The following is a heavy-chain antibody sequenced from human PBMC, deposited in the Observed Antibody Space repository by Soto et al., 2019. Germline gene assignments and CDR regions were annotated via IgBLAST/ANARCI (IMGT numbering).Heavy chain of an antibody. CDR2: IIPIFGTA. CDR3: ARRVVVAALSYYYSGMDV. V-gene: IGHV1-69*13. Sequence: SVKVSCKASGGTFSSYAISWVRQAPGQGLEWMRGIIPIFGTANYAQKFQGRVTITADESTRTAYMELSSLRSEDTAVYYCARRVVVAALSYYYSGMDVWGQGTTVTVSS. CDR1: GGTFSSYA. J-gene: IGHJ6*02. D-gene: IGHD2-15*01.